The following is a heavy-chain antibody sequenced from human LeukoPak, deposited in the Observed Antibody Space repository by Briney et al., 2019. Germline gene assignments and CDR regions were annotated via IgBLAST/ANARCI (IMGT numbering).Heavy chain of an antibody. V-gene: IGHV3-48*01. J-gene: IGHJ4*02. D-gene: IGHD3-16*02. CDR3: ARVTFGGVIAP. Sequence: GGSLRLSCAASGFTFSSYSMNWVRQAPGKGLEWVSYISSSSSTIYYADPVKGRFTISGDNAKNSLYLQMNSLRAEDTAVYYCARVTFGGVIAPWGQGTLVTVSS. CDR2: ISSSSSTI. CDR1: GFTFSSYS.